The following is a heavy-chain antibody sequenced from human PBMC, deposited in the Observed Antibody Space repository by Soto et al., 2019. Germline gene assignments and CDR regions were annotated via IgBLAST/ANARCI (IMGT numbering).Heavy chain of an antibody. Sequence: GSLLLSGPASGFTFGAYTMAWVRQAPGKGLEWVGSIRSTVYGATTDYAASVKDRFTISRDNSKNTLYLKMNSLRAEDTAVYYCAKYEYSNEGLYYGMDVWGQGTTVTSP. D-gene: IGHD4-4*01. CDR3: AKYEYSNEGLYYGMDV. CDR1: GFTFGAYT. V-gene: IGHV3-49*04. J-gene: IGHJ6*02. CDR2: IRSTVYGATT.